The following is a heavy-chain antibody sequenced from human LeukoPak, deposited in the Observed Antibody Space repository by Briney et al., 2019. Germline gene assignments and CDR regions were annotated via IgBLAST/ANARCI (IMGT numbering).Heavy chain of an antibody. V-gene: IGHV3-23*01. CDR3: AKEVTYHYDSSGYYFDY. CDR1: GFTFSSYA. J-gene: IGHJ4*02. D-gene: IGHD3-22*01. Sequence: GGPLRLSCAASGFTFSSYAMSWVRQAPGKGLEWVSAISGSGGSTYYADSVKGRFTISRDNSKNTLYLQMNSLRAEDTAVYYCAKEVTYHYDSSGYYFDYWGQGTLVTVSS. CDR2: ISGSGGST.